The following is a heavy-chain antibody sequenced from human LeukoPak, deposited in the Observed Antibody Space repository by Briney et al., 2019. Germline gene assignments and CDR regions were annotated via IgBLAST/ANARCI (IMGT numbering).Heavy chain of an antibody. J-gene: IGHJ4*02. CDR2: IYYTGST. D-gene: IGHD6-6*01. CDR3: ARHRAYSSSSPFDY. Sequence: KSSETLSLTCSVSGGSISSLYWSWIRQPPGKGLEWIGYIYYTGSTNYNPSLKSQVTMFVDMSKNQFSLRLSSVTAADTAVYYCARHRAYSSSSPFDYWGQGTLVTVSS. CDR1: GGSISSLY. V-gene: IGHV4-59*08.